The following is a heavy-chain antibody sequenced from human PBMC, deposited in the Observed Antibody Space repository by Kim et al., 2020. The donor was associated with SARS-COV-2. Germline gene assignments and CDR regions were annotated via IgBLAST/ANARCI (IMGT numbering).Heavy chain of an antibody. CDR3: ARVRSSSWYSYLRGRPMDV. V-gene: IGHV4-34*01. J-gene: IGHJ6*02. CDR2: INHSGST. Sequence: SETLSLTCAVYGGSFSGYYWSWIRQPPGKGLEWIGEINHSGSTNYNPSLKSRVTISVDTSKNQFSLKLSSVTAADTAVYYCARVRSSSWYSYLRGRPMDVWGQGTMVTVSS. D-gene: IGHD6-13*01. CDR1: GGSFSGYY.